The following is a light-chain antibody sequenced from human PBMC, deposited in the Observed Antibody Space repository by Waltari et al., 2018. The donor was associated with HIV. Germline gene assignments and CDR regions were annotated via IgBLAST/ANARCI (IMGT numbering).Light chain of an antibody. J-gene: IGKJ3*01. CDR2: ATS. V-gene: IGKV3-20*01. CDR1: QSVSSSY. CDR3: QQYGSSLLFT. Sequence: IVLTQSPGTLSLSPGERATLSSRASQSVSSSYLIWYQQKPGQPPRLLIYATSSRATGIPDRFSGSGAGTDFTLTISRLEPEDFAVYYCQQYGSSLLFTFGPGTKVDIK.